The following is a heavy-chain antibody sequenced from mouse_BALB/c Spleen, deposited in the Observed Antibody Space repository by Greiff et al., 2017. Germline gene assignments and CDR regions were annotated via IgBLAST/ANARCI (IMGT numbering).Heavy chain of an antibody. CDR2: ISDGGSYT. D-gene: IGHD4-1*01. Sequence: EVQLVESGGGLVKPGGSLKLSCAASGFTFSDYYMYWVRQTPEKRLEWVATISDGGSYTYYPDSVKGRFTISRDNAKNNLYLQMSSLKSEDTAMYYCARAGPFAYWGQGTLVTVSA. CDR3: ARAGPFAY. J-gene: IGHJ3*01. CDR1: GFTFSDYY. V-gene: IGHV5-4*02.